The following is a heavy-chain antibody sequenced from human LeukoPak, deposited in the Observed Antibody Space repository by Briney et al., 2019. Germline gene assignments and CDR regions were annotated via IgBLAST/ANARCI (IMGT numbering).Heavy chain of an antibody. CDR3: ARVSGPGMNEYFYL. J-gene: IGHJ1*01. V-gene: IGHV3-74*01. CDR1: GFTYSEAW. Sequence: GGSLRLSCAASGFTYSEAWMHWVRQAPGKGLVWVSRINNEGSFTKYADSVKGRFTIYRDNATNTPSLQMNSLRAEDTAVYYCARVSGPGMNEYFYLWGQGTLVTVSS. CDR2: INNEGSFT. D-gene: IGHD3-10*01.